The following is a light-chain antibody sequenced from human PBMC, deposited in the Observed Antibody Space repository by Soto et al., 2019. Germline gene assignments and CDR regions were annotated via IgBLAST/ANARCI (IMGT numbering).Light chain of an antibody. Sequence: DIQMTQSPSSVSASIGDRVTITCRASQIIGSWLAWYQQKPGRAPTLLIYAASSLQSGVPSRFSGSGSGTDFTLTISSLQPEDFATYYCQQSYSTPPTFGQGTKVEIK. J-gene: IGKJ1*01. V-gene: IGKV1-12*01. CDR2: AAS. CDR1: QIIGSW. CDR3: QQSYSTPPT.